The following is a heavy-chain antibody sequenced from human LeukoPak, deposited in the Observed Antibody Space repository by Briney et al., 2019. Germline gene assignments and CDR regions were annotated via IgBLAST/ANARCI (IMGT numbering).Heavy chain of an antibody. CDR1: GGSLSGYC. V-gene: IGHV4-34*01. D-gene: IGHD2-15*01. CDR2: INHSGST. J-gene: IGHJ5*02. CDR3: ANSLGYCSGGSCYSEYNYLDP. Sequence: KPSETLSLTCAVYGGSLSGYCWSWIRQPPGKGLEWIGEINHSGSTNYNPSLKSRVTISIDTSKNQFSLKVSYVTAADTAVYYCANSLGYCSGGSCYSEYNYLDPWGQGTLVTVSS.